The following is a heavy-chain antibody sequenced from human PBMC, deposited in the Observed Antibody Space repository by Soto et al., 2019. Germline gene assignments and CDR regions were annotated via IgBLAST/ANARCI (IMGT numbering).Heavy chain of an antibody. CDR1: GFTFSIFG. D-gene: IGHD6-19*01. J-gene: IGHJ4*02. CDR3: ARDKGSSTVVSGISQEGYFDT. Sequence: QVQLVESGGGVVQPGRSLRLSCAASGFTFSIFGMHWVRQAPGKGLEWAAIIWYDGSNAYYADSVRGRFTISRDNSKNTVHLQMNSLRAEDTAVYYCARDKGSSTVVSGISQEGYFDTWGQGTLVTVSS. V-gene: IGHV3-33*01. CDR2: IWYDGSNA.